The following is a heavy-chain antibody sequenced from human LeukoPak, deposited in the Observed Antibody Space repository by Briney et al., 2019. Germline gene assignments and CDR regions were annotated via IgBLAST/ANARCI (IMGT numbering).Heavy chain of an antibody. CDR2: ISSSSSYI. D-gene: IGHD3-16*02. CDR3: ARSVIGAIRPSYFDY. J-gene: IGHJ4*02. Sequence: GGSLRLSCAASGFTFSSYSMNWVRQAPGKGLEWVSSISSSSSYIYYADSVKGRFTISRDNAKNSLYLQMNSLRAEDTAVYYCARSVIGAIRPSYFDYWGQGTLVTVSS. V-gene: IGHV3-21*01. CDR1: GFTFSSYS.